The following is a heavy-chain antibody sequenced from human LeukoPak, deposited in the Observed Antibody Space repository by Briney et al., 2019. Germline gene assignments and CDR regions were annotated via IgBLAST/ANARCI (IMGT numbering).Heavy chain of an antibody. CDR2: MNNSGSTI. CDR1: GFSFSDYY. Sequence: PGGSLRLSCAASGFSFSDYYMSWIRQAPGKGLEWVSYMNNSGSTIYYADSVKGRFTISRDNNKNSLYLQMNSLRAEETAVYYCARDQRGYCSSTSCYTGYYYYYMDVWGKGTTVTVSS. J-gene: IGHJ6*03. D-gene: IGHD2-2*02. V-gene: IGHV3-11*01. CDR3: ARDQRGYCSSTSCYTGYYYYYMDV.